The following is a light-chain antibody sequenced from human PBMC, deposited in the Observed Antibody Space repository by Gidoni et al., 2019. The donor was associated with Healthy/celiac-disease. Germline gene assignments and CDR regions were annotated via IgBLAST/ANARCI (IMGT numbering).Light chain of an antibody. CDR1: QRVSSY. CDR3: QQRSNWPRDT. J-gene: IGKJ4*01. CDR2: DAS. V-gene: IGKV3-11*01. Sequence: EIVLTQSPATLSLSPGERATLSCRASQRVSSYLAWYQQKPGQAPRLLIYDASNRATGIPARFSGSGSGTDFTLTISSLEPEDFAVYYCQQRSNWPRDTFGGGTKVEIK.